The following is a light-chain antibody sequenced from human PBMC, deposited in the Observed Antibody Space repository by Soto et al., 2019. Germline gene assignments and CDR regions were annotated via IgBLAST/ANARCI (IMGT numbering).Light chain of an antibody. CDR3: QQYNDWPIT. V-gene: IGKV3-15*01. CDR2: GAS. Sequence: EVVMTQSPATLSVSPGERVILSCRSSQSVGDNLAWLQQKPGQGPRLLIYGASTRATGIPARFSGSGSETEVTLTISSLRSEDSAVYLCQQYNDWPITFGQGIRLEI. J-gene: IGKJ5*01. CDR1: QSVGDN.